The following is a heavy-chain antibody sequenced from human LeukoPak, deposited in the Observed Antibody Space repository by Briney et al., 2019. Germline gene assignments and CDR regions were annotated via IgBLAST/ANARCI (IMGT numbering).Heavy chain of an antibody. D-gene: IGHD4-17*01. J-gene: IGHJ4*02. V-gene: IGHV3-7*01. CDR2: IKQDGSEK. CDR3: ARVPPYGDYRGDSQPADY. CDR1: GFTFSSYW. Sequence: PGGSLRLSCAASGFTFSSYWMSWVRQAPGKGLERVANIKQDGSEKYYVDSVKGRFTISRDNAKNSLYLQMNSLRAEDTAVYYCARVPPYGDYRGDSQPADYWGQGTLVTVSS.